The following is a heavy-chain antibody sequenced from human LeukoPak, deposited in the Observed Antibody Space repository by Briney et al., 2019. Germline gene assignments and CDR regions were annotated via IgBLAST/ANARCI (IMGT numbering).Heavy chain of an antibody. Sequence: GGSLRLSCAASGFTFSIYAMSWVRQAPGGGREGGSANSGSGGRTYYADSVKGRFTISRDNSKNTLYLQMNSLRAEDTAVYYCAKEEQQLVPIYYYYYMDVWGKGTTVTVSS. CDR2: NSGSGGRT. D-gene: IGHD6-13*01. CDR3: AKEEQQLVPIYYYYYMDV. J-gene: IGHJ6*03. CDR1: GFTFSIYA. V-gene: IGHV3-23*01.